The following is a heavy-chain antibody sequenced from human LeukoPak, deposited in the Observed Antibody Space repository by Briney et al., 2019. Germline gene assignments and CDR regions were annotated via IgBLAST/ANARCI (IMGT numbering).Heavy chain of an antibody. D-gene: IGHD4-17*01. CDR3: AKDFGDYVKYYYYGMDV. J-gene: IGHJ6*02. Sequence: GGSLRLSCAASGFTFSSYSMNWVRQAPGKGLEWVSSISSSSSYIYYADSVKGRFTISRDNAKNSLYLQMNSLRAEDTAVYYCAKDFGDYVKYYYYGMDVWGQGTTVTVSS. CDR1: GFTFSSYS. V-gene: IGHV3-21*01. CDR2: ISSSSSYI.